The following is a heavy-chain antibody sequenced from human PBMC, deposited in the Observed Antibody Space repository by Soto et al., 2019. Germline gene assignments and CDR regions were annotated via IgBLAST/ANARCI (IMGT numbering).Heavy chain of an antibody. J-gene: IGHJ3*02. Sequence: QVQLVQSGAEVKKPGSSVKVSCKASGGTFSSYAISWVRQAPGQGLEWMGGIIPIFGTANYAQKFQGRVTITADESTSTAYMELSSLRSEDTAAYYCAFTPVGEGVVMSVGAFDIWGQGTMVTVSS. V-gene: IGHV1-69*12. CDR3: AFTPVGEGVVMSVGAFDI. D-gene: IGHD3-22*01. CDR1: GGTFSSYA. CDR2: IIPIFGTA.